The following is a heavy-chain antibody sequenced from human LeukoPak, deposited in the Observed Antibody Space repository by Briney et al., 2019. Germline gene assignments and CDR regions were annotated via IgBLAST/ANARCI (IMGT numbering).Heavy chain of an antibody. D-gene: IGHD3-16*01. Sequence: GGSLRLSCAASGFTFSSYGMSWVRQAPGKGLGWVSAISGSGGSTYYADSVKGRFTISRDNSKNTLYLQMNSLRAEDTAVYYCAKVGSGYCGYWGQGTLVTVSS. CDR1: GFTFSSYG. V-gene: IGHV3-23*01. J-gene: IGHJ4*02. CDR2: ISGSGGST. CDR3: AKVGSGYCGY.